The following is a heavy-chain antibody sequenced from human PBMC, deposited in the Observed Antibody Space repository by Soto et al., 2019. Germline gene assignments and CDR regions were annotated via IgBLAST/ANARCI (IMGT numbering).Heavy chain of an antibody. D-gene: IGHD5-18*01. CDR3: AREGYSYAYFDY. CDR1: GGSVSSISHY. CDR2: IYFSGTT. Sequence: PSETLSLTCTVSGGSVSSISHYWSWIRQPPGKGLEWIGYIYFSGTTNYSPSLKSRVTISIDTSKNQFSLNLSSVTAADTAVYYCAREGYSYAYFDYWGQGNRVT. J-gene: IGHJ4*02. V-gene: IGHV4-61*01.